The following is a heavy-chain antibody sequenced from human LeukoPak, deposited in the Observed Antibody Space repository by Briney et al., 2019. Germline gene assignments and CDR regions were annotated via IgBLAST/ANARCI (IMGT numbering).Heavy chain of an antibody. CDR3: ARDFVDTATLGY. J-gene: IGHJ4*02. D-gene: IGHD5-18*01. CDR2: INPSGGST. CDR1: GYTFTSYY. Sequence: GASVKVSCKASGYTFTSYYMHWVRQAPGQGLEWMGIINPSGGSTSYAQKFQGRVTMTRDTSTSTVYMELSSLRSEDTAVYYCARDFVDTATLGYWGQGTLVTASS. V-gene: IGHV1-46*01.